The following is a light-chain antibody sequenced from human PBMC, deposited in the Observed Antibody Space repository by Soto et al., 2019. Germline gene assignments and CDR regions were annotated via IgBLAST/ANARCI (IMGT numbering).Light chain of an antibody. CDR1: QSISIW. V-gene: IGKV1-5*03. J-gene: IGKJ1*01. CDR2: KAS. Sequence: DLQMTQCTSTLVSSGGHRVTMTGWATQSISIWLAWYQQKPGKAHKILIYKASSLESGVPSRFSGSGSGTEFTLTISSLQPDDFATYFCQQYSTYTPRTFGQGTMVDIK. CDR3: QQYSTYTPRT.